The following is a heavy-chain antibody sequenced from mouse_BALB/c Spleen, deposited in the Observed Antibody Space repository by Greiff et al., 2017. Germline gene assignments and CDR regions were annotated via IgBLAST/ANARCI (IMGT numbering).Heavy chain of an antibody. J-gene: IGHJ1*01. CDR3: TRHSLDV. Sequence: EVKVEESGGGLVQPGGSMKLSCVASGFTFSNYWMNWVRQSPEKGLEWVAEIRLKSNNYATHYAESVKGRFTISRDDSKSSVYLQMNNLRAEDTGIYYCTRHSLDVWGAGTTVTVSS. CDR1: GFTFSNYW. CDR2: IRLKSNNYAT. V-gene: IGHV6-6*02.